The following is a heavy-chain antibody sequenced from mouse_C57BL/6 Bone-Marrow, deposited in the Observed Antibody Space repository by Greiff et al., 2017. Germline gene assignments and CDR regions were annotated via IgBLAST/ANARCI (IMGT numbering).Heavy chain of an antibody. Sequence: QVQLKESGAELMKPGASVKLSCKATGYTFTGYWIEWVKQRPGHGLEWIGEILPGSGSTNYNEKFKGKATFTADTSSNTAYMQLSSLTTEDSAIYYCARVGPLYGSSSYYAMDYWGQGTSVTVSS. D-gene: IGHD1-1*01. CDR1: GYTFTGYW. CDR3: ARVGPLYGSSSYYAMDY. V-gene: IGHV1-9*01. J-gene: IGHJ4*01. CDR2: ILPGSGST.